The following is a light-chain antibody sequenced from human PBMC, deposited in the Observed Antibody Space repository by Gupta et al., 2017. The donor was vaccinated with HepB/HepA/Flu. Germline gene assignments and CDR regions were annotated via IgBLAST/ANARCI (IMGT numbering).Light chain of an antibody. CDR3: QQYGSSALT. CDR2: GAS. J-gene: IGKJ4*01. Sequence: EIVWTQSPGTLSLSPGERATLSCRASQSVSSSYLAWYQQKPGQAPRLLIYGASSRATGIPDRFSGSGSGTDFTLTISRLEPEDFAVYYCQQYGSSALTFGGGTKVEIK. CDR1: QSVSSSY. V-gene: IGKV3-20*01.